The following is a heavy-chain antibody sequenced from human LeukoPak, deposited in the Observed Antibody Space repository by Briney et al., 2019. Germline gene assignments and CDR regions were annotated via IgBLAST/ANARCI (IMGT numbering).Heavy chain of an antibody. CDR2: INHSGST. Sequence: SETLSLTCAVYGGSFSGYYWSWIRQPPGKGLEWIGEINHSGSTNYNPSLKSRVTISVDTSKNQFSLKLSSVTAADTAVYYCAREDRNYYDSSGYYYLNYYYYHGMDVWGQGTTVTVSS. D-gene: IGHD3-22*01. CDR3: AREDRNYYDSSGYYYLNYYYYHGMDV. CDR1: GGSFSGYY. V-gene: IGHV4-34*01. J-gene: IGHJ6*02.